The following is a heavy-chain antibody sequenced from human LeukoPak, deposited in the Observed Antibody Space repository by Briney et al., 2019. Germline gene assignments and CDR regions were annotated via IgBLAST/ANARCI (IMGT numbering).Heavy chain of an antibody. CDR3: ARQMYNSNWYAFDY. Sequence: GESLKISCKGSGYSFTTYWIGWVRQMPGKGLEWMGIIYPGDSDTRYSPSFQGQVTISVDKSITTAYLQWSSLKASDTAMYYCARQMYNSNWYAFDYWGQGSLVTVSS. D-gene: IGHD6-13*01. CDR1: GYSFTTYW. J-gene: IGHJ4*02. V-gene: IGHV5-51*01. CDR2: IYPGDSDT.